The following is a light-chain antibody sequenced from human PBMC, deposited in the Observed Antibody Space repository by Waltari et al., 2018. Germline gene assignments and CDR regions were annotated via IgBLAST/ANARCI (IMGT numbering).Light chain of an antibody. CDR3: HQHKTHWS. CDR2: DAA. CDR1: QNIGPW. V-gene: IGKV1-5*01. Sequence: DIQMTQSPSTLSASVGDRVTITCRASQNIGPWVAWEQLKPGKAPKLRIYDAASLESGVPLRFSGSGSGTEFTLAISSLQPDDFATYYCHQHKTHWSFGQGTKVEIK. J-gene: IGKJ1*01.